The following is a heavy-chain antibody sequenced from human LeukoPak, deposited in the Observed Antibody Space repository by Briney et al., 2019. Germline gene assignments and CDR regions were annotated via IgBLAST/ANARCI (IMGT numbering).Heavy chain of an antibody. V-gene: IGHV3-21*01. CDR2: ISSSSSYI. J-gene: IGHJ4*02. CDR1: GFTFSSYS. D-gene: IGHD3-22*01. Sequence: GGSLRLSCAASGFTFSSYSMNWVRQAPGKGREWVSSISSSSSYIYYADSGKGRFTISRDNAKNSLYLQMNSLRAEDTAVYYCARDSKTYYYDSRPLGYWGQGTLVTVSS. CDR3: ARDSKTYYYDSRPLGY.